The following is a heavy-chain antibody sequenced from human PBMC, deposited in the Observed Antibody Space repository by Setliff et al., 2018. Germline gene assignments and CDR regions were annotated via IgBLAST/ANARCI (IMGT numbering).Heavy chain of an antibody. CDR1: GYSITGGYY. Sequence: SETLSLTCAVSGYSITGGYYWGWIRQPPGKGLEWIGEINHSGSTNYNPSLKSRVTISVDTSKNQFSLKLSSVTAADTAVYYCARGVYCSSTSCSPGLNWFDPWGQGTLVTVSS. D-gene: IGHD2-2*01. V-gene: IGHV4-34*01. CDR3: ARGVYCSSTSCSPGLNWFDP. J-gene: IGHJ5*02. CDR2: INHSGST.